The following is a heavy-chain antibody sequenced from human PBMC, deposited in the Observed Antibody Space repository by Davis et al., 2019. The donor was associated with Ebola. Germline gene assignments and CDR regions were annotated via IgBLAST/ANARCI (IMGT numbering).Heavy chain of an antibody. D-gene: IGHD6-6*01. CDR1: GFTFSDYY. V-gene: IGHV3-11*06. CDR2: IRSSSSYL. CDR3: ARSSIAARPGYYYGMDV. J-gene: IGHJ6*02. Sequence: PGGSLRLSCAASGFTFSDYYMSWIRQAPGKGLEWVSSIRSSSSYLYYADSVKGRFTISRDNAKNSLYLQMNSLRAEDTAVYYCARSSIAARPGYYYGMDVWGQGTTVTVSS.